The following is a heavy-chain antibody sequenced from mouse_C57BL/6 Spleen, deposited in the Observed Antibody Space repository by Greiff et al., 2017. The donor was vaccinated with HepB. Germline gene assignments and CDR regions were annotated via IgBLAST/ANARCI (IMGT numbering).Heavy chain of an antibody. CDR1: GFNIKDDY. D-gene: IGHD1-2*01. CDR3: TTSTTARAMDY. Sequence: VQLKQSGAELVRPGASVKLSCTASGFNIKDDYMHWVKQRPEQGLEWIGWIDPENGDTEYASKFQGKATITADTSSNTAYLQLSSLTSEDTAVYYCTTSTTARAMDYWGQGTSVTVSS. V-gene: IGHV14-4*01. CDR2: IDPENGDT. J-gene: IGHJ4*01.